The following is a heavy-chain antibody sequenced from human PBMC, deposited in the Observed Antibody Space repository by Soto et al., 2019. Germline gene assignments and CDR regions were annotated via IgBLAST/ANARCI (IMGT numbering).Heavy chain of an antibody. D-gene: IGHD3-22*01. Sequence: ASVKVSCKASGYTFTSYGISWVRQAPGQGLEWMGWISAYNGNTNYAQKLQGRVTMTTDTSTSTAYIELRSLRSDDTAVYYCARERRRQYYYDSSGYQLAAFDIWGQGTMVT. V-gene: IGHV1-18*01. CDR3: ARERRRQYYYDSSGYQLAAFDI. CDR2: ISAYNGNT. CDR1: GYTFTSYG. J-gene: IGHJ3*02.